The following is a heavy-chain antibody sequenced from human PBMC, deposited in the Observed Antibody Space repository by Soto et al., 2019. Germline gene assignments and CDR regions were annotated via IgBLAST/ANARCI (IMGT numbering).Heavy chain of an antibody. V-gene: IGHV4-59*01. CDR1: GGSISSYY. J-gene: IGHJ5*02. D-gene: IGHD6-6*01. CDR3: ARELEYSSSTAFDP. CDR2: IYYSGST. Sequence: SETLSLTCTVSGGSISSYYWSWIRQPPGKGLEWIGYIYYSGSTNYNPSLKSRVTISVDTSKNQFSLKLSSVTAADTAVYYCARELEYSSSTAFDPWGQGTLVTVSS.